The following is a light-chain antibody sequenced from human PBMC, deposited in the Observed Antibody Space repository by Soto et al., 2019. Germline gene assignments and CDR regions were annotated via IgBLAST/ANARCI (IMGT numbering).Light chain of an antibody. V-gene: IGKV4-1*01. CDR2: WAS. CDR1: QSILHTPNNENY. J-gene: IGKJ2*01. Sequence: DIVMTQSPDSLAVSLGERATINCKSSQSILHTPNNENYLAWHQLKAGQPPKLLIYWASTRESGVPDRFSGSGSGTDFTLTISSLQAEDVAVYYCQQYYSTPPHTFGQGTRVEIK. CDR3: QQYYSTPPHT.